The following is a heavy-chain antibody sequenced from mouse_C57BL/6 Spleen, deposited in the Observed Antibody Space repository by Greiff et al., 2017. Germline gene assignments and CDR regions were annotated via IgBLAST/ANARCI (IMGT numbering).Heavy chain of an antibody. V-gene: IGHV1-64*01. CDR1: GYTFTSYW. D-gene: IGHD2-3*01. CDR2: IHPNSGST. Sequence: QVQLQQPGAELVKPGASVKLSCKASGYTFTSYWMHWVKQRPGQGLEWIGMIHPNSGSTNYNEKFKSKATLTVDKSSSTAYMQLSSLTSEDSAVYYCARVDGYRAWFAYWGQGTLVTVSA. J-gene: IGHJ3*01. CDR3: ARVDGYRAWFAY.